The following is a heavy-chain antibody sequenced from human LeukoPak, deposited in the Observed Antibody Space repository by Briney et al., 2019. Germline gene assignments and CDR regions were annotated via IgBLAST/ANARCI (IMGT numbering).Heavy chain of an antibody. CDR2: IYPGDSDT. D-gene: IGHD4-17*01. V-gene: IGHV5-51*01. J-gene: IGHJ4*02. Sequence: GESLKISCKASGYSFTSYCIGWVRQMPGKGLEWMGIIYPGDSDTTYSPSFQGQVTISADKSITTAYLQWSSLKASDTAMYYCARGSMGGPLGTVTMFDYWGQGTLVTVSS. CDR3: ARGSMGGPLGTVTMFDY. CDR1: GYSFTSYC.